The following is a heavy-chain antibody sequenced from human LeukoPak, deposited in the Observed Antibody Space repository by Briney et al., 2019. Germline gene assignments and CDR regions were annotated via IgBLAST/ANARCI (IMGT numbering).Heavy chain of an antibody. D-gene: IGHD3/OR15-3a*01. Sequence: ASVKVSCEASGYTFTSYDINWVRQAAGQGLEWMGWMNPNSGNTGYAQKFQGRVTITRNTSISTAYMELSSLRSEDTAVYSCARGPSWTGYSRPYYFDYWGQGTLVTVSS. CDR1: GYTFTSYD. CDR2: MNPNSGNT. CDR3: ARGPSWTGYSRPYYFDY. J-gene: IGHJ4*02. V-gene: IGHV1-8*03.